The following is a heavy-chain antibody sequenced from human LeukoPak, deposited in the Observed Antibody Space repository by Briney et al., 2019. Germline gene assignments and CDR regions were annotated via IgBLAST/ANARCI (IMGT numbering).Heavy chain of an antibody. D-gene: IGHD2-15*01. Sequence: ASVKVSCKASGYTFASYHMHWVRQAPGQGLEWMGIINPSGGSTSYAQKFQGRVTMTRDTSTSTVYMELSSLRSEDTAVYYCARGGGSGLGYCSGGSCYVNDYWGQGTLVTVSS. CDR3: ARGGGSGLGYCSGGSCYVNDY. J-gene: IGHJ4*02. V-gene: IGHV1-46*01. CDR2: INPSGGST. CDR1: GYTFASYH.